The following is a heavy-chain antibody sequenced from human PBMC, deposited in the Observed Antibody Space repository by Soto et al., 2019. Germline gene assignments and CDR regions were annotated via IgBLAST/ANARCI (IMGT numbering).Heavy chain of an antibody. CDR3: GRDGSGGLIDS. D-gene: IGHD1-26*01. J-gene: IGHJ3*01. V-gene: IGHV1-18*01. CDR2: ISVFNGNT. Sequence: QVQLVQSGAEVKKPGASVKVSCKTSVYTFTGYGINWVRQAPGHGLEWMGWISVFNGNTKYGQNIQDRVIMTTDTSTSTAYMELRSLRSDDTAVFFCGRDGSGGLIDSWGQGTMFIVSS. CDR1: VYTFTGYG.